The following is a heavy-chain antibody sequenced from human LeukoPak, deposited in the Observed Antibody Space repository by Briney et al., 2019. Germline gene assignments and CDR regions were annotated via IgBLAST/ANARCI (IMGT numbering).Heavy chain of an antibody. CDR2: IWDTEIT. J-gene: IGHJ3*02. V-gene: IGHV4-59*01. Sequence: SETLSLTCTVSGGSIRSDFWSWLRQPPGQGLERIGYIWDTEITDYNPSLKSRVTISLDTSKNHFSLKLRSVTAADTALYFCARGLVLATDDAFDIWGQGTLVTVSS. CDR1: GGSIRSDF. D-gene: IGHD5-12*01. CDR3: ARGLVLATDDAFDI.